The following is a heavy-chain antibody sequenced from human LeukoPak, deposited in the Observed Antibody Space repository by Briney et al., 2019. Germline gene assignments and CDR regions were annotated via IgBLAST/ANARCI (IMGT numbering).Heavy chain of an antibody. CDR2: ISGDGGST. V-gene: IGHV3-43*02. CDR1: GFTFDDYA. CDR3: AKDRSGSSSWYDYYYYMDV. J-gene: IGHJ6*03. Sequence: GGSLRLSXAASGFTFDDYAMHWVRQAPGKGLEWVSLISGDGGSTYYADSVKGRFTISRDNSKNSLYLQMDSLRTEDTALYYCAKDRSGSSSWYDYYYYMDVWGKGTTVTVSS. D-gene: IGHD6-13*01.